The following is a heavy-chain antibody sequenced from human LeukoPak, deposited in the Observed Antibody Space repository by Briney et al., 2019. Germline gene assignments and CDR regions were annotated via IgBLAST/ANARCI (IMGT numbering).Heavy chain of an antibody. CDR2: ISGSGGST. Sequence: GGSLRLSCAASGFTFSSYAMSWVRQAPGKGLEWVSAISGSGGSTYYADSVKGRFTISRDNSKNTLYLQMNSLRAEDTAVYYCARSYYYDSSHSVDYWGQGTLVTVSS. D-gene: IGHD3-22*01. V-gene: IGHV3-23*01. CDR3: ARSYYYDSSHSVDY. J-gene: IGHJ4*02. CDR1: GFTFSSYA.